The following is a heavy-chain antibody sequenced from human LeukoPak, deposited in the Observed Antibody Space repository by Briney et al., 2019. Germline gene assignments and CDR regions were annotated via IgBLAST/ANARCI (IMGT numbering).Heavy chain of an antibody. D-gene: IGHD2-2*01. CDR3: TRVVPALYYFYYDMDV. Sequence: SETLSLTCTVSGDSISSSSYYWGRIRQPPGKGLEWIGSIYYSGSTYNNPSLKSRVTISVDTSKKQFSLKLSSVTAADTAVYYCTRVVPALYYFYYDMDVWGKGTTVTVSS. J-gene: IGHJ6*03. V-gene: IGHV4-39*01. CDR2: IYYSGST. CDR1: GDSISSSSYY.